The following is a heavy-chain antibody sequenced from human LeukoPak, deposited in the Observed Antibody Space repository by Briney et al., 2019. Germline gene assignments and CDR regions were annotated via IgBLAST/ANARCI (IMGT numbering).Heavy chain of an antibody. CDR2: ISSSSSYI. CDR1: GFTFSSYA. Sequence: GSLRLSCAASGFTFSSYAMSWVRQAPGKGLEWVSSISSSSSYIYYADSVKGRFTIFRDNAKNSLYLQMNSLRAEDTAVYYCASLGYCSSTSCYDAFDIWGQGTMVTVSS. J-gene: IGHJ3*02. V-gene: IGHV3-21*01. CDR3: ASLGYCSSTSCYDAFDI. D-gene: IGHD2-2*01.